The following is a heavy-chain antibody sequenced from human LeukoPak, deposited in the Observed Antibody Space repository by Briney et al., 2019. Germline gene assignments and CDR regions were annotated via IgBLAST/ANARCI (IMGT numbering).Heavy chain of an antibody. CDR2: IYTSGST. D-gene: IGHD2-2*01. J-gene: IGHJ6*03. CDR3: ARGNAGYCSSTSCHNYYYYYMDV. V-gene: IGHV4-61*02. CDR1: GGSISSGSYY. Sequence: SETLSLTCTVSGGSISSGSYYWSWIRQPAGKGLEWIGRIYTSGSTNYNPSLKSRVTISVDTSKNQFSLKLSSVTAADTAVYYCARGNAGYCSSTSCHNYYYYYMDVWGKGTTVTVSS.